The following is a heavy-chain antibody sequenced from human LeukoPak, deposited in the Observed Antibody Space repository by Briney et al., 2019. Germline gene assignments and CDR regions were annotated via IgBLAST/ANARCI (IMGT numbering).Heavy chain of an antibody. CDR2: IYYTGST. V-gene: IGHV4-59*01. CDR1: GDSISSYY. D-gene: IGHD6-13*01. CDR3: ARSSSWTGSIFDS. Sequence: SETLSLTCSVSGDSISSYYWSWLRQPPGKGLEWIGYIYYTGSTNYNPSLKSRVTISLDTSKNQFSLKLSSVTTADTAVYYCARSSSWTGSIFDSWGQGTLVTVSS. J-gene: IGHJ4*02.